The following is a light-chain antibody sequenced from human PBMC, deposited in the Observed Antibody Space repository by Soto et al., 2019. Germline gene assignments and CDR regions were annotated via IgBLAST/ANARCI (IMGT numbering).Light chain of an antibody. CDR1: QSIATY. J-gene: IGKJ4*01. CDR3: QQSYSAPFT. Sequence: DIQMTQSPSSLSASVGDRVTITCRASQSIATYLNWYQQKPGKAPKLLIYAASILQTGGPSRFSGSGSGTDFTLTITGLQPGDFATYYCQQSYSAPFTFGGGTKVDIK. CDR2: AAS. V-gene: IGKV1-39*01.